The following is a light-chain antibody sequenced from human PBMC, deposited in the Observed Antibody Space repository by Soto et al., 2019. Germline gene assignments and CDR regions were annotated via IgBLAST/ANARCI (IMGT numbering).Light chain of an antibody. CDR3: FSYTSSGTYV. J-gene: IGLJ1*01. Sequence: QSVLTQPASVSESPGRSITISCTGTSSDVGNYKYVSWYQQHPGKAPKLMIYEVSNRPSGVSNRFSGSKSGNTASLTISGLQAEDETDYYCFSYTSSGTYVFGTRTKVTVL. CDR2: EVS. CDR1: SSDVGNYKY. V-gene: IGLV2-14*01.